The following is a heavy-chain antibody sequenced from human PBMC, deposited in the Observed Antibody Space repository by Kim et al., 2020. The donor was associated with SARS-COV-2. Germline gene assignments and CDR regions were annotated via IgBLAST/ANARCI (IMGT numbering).Heavy chain of an antibody. V-gene: IGHV1-18*04. D-gene: IGHD5-18*01. Sequence: ASVKVSCKPYGYSFTYSGISWVRQAPGQELEWMGWISAYNDRTKYAQKFQGRVTMTTDTSTSTAYMELMSLTSDDTAVYYCARDRGYSYGPYYFDYWGQGTLVTVSS. CDR1: GYSFTYSG. CDR3: ARDRGYSYGPYYFDY. CDR2: ISAYNDRT. J-gene: IGHJ4*02.